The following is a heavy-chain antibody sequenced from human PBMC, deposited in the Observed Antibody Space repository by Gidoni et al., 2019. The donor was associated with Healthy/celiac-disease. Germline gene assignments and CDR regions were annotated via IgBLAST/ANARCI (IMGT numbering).Heavy chain of an antibody. CDR1: GGSISSGDYY. V-gene: IGHV4-30-4*01. Sequence: QVQLQESGPGLVKPSQTLSLTCTVSGGSISSGDYYWSWIRQPPGKGLEWIGYIYYSGSTYYNPSLKSRVTISVDTSKTQFSLKLSSVTAADTAVYYCARASYYDSSGYFETPFDYWGQGTLVTVSS. D-gene: IGHD3-22*01. CDR3: ARASYYDSSGYFETPFDY. J-gene: IGHJ4*02. CDR2: IYYSGST.